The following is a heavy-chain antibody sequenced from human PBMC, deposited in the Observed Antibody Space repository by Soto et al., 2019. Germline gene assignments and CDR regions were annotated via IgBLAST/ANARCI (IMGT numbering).Heavy chain of an antibody. V-gene: IGHV1-46*01. CDR1: GNTFTNYY. CDR2: INPSGGHT. D-gene: IGHD2-21*02. Sequence: ASVKVSCKASGNTFTNYYIHWVRQAPGQGLEWMGTINPSGGHTTYAQKFLGRVTMARDTSTSTLYMELTSLRSEDTAVYYCARGGHVVVVTAAFDYWGQGTLVTVSS. J-gene: IGHJ4*02. CDR3: ARGGHVVVVTAAFDY.